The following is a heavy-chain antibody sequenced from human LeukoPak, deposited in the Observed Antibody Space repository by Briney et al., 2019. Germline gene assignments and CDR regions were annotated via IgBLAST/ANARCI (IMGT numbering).Heavy chain of an antibody. V-gene: IGHV4-61*02. Sequence: SETLSLTCTVSGGSVSSGSYYWSWIRQPAGKGLEWIGRIYTSGSTNYNPSLKSRVTISVEASKNQFSLRLSSVTAADTAVYFCARTRPQPSYYFDYWGQGTLVTVSS. CDR2: IYTSGST. CDR1: GGSVSSGSYY. J-gene: IGHJ4*02. CDR3: ARTRPQPSYYFDY.